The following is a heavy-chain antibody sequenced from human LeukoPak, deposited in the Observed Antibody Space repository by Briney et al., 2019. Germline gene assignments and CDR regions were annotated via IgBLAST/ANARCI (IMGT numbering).Heavy chain of an antibody. CDR3: ARSCSSTSCYEGWFDP. V-gene: IGHV1-69*13. CDR2: IIPIFGTA. D-gene: IGHD2-2*01. J-gene: IGHJ5*02. Sequence: ASGKVSCKASGYTFTSYAISWVRQAPGQGLEWMGGIIPIFGTANYAQKFQGRVTITADESTSTAYMELSSLRSEDTAVYYCARSCSSTSCYEGWFDPWGQGTLVTVSS. CDR1: GYTFTSYA.